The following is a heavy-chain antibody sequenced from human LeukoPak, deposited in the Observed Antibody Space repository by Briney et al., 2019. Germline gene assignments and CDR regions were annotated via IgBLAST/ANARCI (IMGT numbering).Heavy chain of an antibody. CDR3: AKDLSRGYSGYDQVDY. V-gene: IGHV3-23*01. CDR2: ICGSGCST. Sequence: GGSLRLSCAASGFTFSSYAMSWVRPAPGKGVECVLAICGSGCSTYYADSVKGQFTISKDNSNNTLYLQMNSLRAEDTAVYYCAKDLSRGYSGYDQVDYWGQGTLVTVSS. J-gene: IGHJ4*02. D-gene: IGHD5-12*01. CDR1: GFTFSSYA.